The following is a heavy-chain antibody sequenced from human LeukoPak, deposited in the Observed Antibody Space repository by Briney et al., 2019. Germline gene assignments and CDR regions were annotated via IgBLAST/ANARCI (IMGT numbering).Heavy chain of an antibody. CDR2: INPNSGGT. J-gene: IGHJ4*02. CDR1: GYTFTGYY. V-gene: IGHV1-2*02. CDR3: ARDTFPYYYDSSGYPDY. Sequence: ASVKVSCKASGYTFTGYYMHCVRQAPGQGLEWMGWINPNSGGTNYAQKFQGRVTMTRDTSISTAYMELSRLRSDDTAVYYCARDTFPYYYDSSGYPDYWGQGTLVTASS. D-gene: IGHD3-22*01.